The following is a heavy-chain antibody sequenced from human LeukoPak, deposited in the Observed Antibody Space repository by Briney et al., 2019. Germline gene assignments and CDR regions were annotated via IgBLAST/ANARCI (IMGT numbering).Heavy chain of an antibody. CDR3: ARVISSTEPSDYYYGMDV. Sequence: GASVKVSCKASGYTFTSYGISWVRQAPGQGLEWMGWISAYNGNTNYAQKLQGRVTMTTDTSTSTAYMELRSLRSDDTAVYYCARVISSTEPSDYYYGMDVWGQGTTVTVSS. CDR2: ISAYNGNT. CDR1: GYTFTSYG. V-gene: IGHV1-18*01. J-gene: IGHJ6*02. D-gene: IGHD2-2*01.